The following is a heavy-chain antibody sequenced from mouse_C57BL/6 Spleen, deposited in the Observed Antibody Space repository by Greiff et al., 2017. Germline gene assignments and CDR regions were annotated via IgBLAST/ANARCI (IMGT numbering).Heavy chain of an antibody. CDR2: INPNNGGT. D-gene: IGHD2-4*01. V-gene: IGHV1-26*01. CDR1: GYTFTDYY. Sequence: VQLQQSGPELVQPGASVKISCKASGYTFTDYYMNWVKQSHGKSLEWIGDINPNNGGTSYNQKLKGKATLTVDKSSSTAYMELRSLTSEDSAVYYCARRGVLYDYDSFAYWGQGTLVTVSA. J-gene: IGHJ3*01. CDR3: ARRGVLYDYDSFAY.